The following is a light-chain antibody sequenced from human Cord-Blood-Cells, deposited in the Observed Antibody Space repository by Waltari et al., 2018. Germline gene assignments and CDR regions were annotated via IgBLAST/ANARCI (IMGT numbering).Light chain of an antibody. V-gene: IGLV2-23*01. CDR1: SSAVGRYNL. CDR2: EGS. Sequence: QSALTQPASASGSPGQSITLSCTGTSSAVGRYNLVSWYQQHPGKAPKLMIYEGSKRPSGVSNRFSGSKSGNTASLTISGLQAEDEADDYCCSYAGSSTWVFGGGTKLTVL. CDR3: CSYAGSSTWV. J-gene: IGLJ3*02.